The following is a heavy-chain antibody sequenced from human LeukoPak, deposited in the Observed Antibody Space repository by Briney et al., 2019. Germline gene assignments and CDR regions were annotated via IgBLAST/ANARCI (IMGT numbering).Heavy chain of an antibody. V-gene: IGHV4-34*01. CDR3: ARGQYCSTTTCYSARRYFNF. CDR1: GGAFSNYF. D-gene: IGHD2-2*01. CDR2: INDSGST. Sequence: PSETLSLTCAVSGGAFSNYFWTWIRQPPGKGLEWIAEINDSGSTNSNSSLRSRVAISLDTSKNRFSLRLTSVTAADTAVYYCARGQYCSTTTCYSARRYFNFWGQGTLVTVSS. J-gene: IGHJ4*02.